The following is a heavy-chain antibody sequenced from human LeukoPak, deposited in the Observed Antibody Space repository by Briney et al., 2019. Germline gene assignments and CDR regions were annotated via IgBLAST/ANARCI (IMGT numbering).Heavy chain of an antibody. CDR3: ARYKGLYFDY. CDR1: GGSISSYY. J-gene: IGHJ4*02. Sequence: PSETLSLTCTVSGGSISSYYWSWIRQPPGKGLEWIGYIYHSGSTYYNPSLKSRVTISVDRSKNQFSLKLSSVTAADTAVYYCARYKGLYFDYWGQGTLVTVSS. D-gene: IGHD1-14*01. CDR2: IYHSGST. V-gene: IGHV4-59*12.